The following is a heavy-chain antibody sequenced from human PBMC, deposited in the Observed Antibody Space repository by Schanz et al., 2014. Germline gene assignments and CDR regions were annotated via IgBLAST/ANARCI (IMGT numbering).Heavy chain of an antibody. Sequence: QVQLVESGGGLVKPGGSLRLSCVASGFTFSDYYMSWIRQAPGKGLEWVSYISHDSHYTNYADSVKGRFTISRDTAENSVYLQMNSLRAEDTAVYYCARDGYRNGRPFDHWGQGTRVTVSA. CDR2: ISHDSHYT. J-gene: IGHJ4*02. D-gene: IGHD5-18*01. CDR3: ARDGYRNGRPFDH. V-gene: IGHV3-11*06. CDR1: GFTFSDYY.